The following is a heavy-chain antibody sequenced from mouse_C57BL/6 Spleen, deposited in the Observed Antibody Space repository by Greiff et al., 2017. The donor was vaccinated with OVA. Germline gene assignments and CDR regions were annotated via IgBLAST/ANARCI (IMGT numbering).Heavy chain of an antibody. CDR3: ARLLRGDFYYAMDY. CDR2: IDPSDSET. Sequence: VQLQQPGAELVRPGSSVKLSCKASGYTFTSYWMHWVKQRPIQGLEWIGNIDPSDSETHYNQKFKDKATLTVDKSSSTAYMQLSSLTSEDSAVYYCARLLRGDFYYAMDYWGQGTSVTVSS. J-gene: IGHJ4*01. D-gene: IGHD1-1*01. CDR1: GYTFTSYW. V-gene: IGHV1-52*01.